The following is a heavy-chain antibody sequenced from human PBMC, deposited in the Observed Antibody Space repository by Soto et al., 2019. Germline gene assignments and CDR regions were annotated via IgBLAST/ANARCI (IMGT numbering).Heavy chain of an antibody. CDR2: ISGSGGST. CDR3: AKEVLRYFDWDPNYYFDY. J-gene: IGHJ4*02. V-gene: IGHV3-23*01. D-gene: IGHD3-9*01. Sequence: WSLRLSCAASGFTFSSYAMSWVRQAPGKGLEWVSAISGSGGSTYYADSVKGRFTISRDNSKNTLYLQMNSLRAEDTAVYYCAKEVLRYFDWDPNYYFDYWGQGTLVTVSS. CDR1: GFTFSSYA.